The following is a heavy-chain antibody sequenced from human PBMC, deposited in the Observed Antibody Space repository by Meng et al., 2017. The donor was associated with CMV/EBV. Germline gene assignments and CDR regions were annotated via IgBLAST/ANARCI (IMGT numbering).Heavy chain of an antibody. CDR3: ARVGRTSCYDY. CDR1: GGSISSGDYY. CDR2: IYYSGST. V-gene: IGHV4-30-4*08. D-gene: IGHD2-2*01. J-gene: IGHJ4*02. Sequence: GQLQESGPGLVKPSQTLSLTCTVSGGSISSGDYYWGWIRQPPGKGLEWIGYIYYSGSTYYNPSLKSRVTISVDTSKNQFSLKLNSVTAADTAVYYCARVGRTSCYDYWGQGTLVTVSS.